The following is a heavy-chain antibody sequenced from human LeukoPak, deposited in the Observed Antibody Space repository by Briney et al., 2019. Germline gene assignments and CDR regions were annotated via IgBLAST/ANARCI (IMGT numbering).Heavy chain of an antibody. D-gene: IGHD3-10*01. V-gene: IGHV1-2*02. CDR3: ARASMVRGVIISYWFDP. CDR1: GYTFTGYY. CDR2: INPNSGGT. J-gene: IGHJ5*02. Sequence: GASVKVSCKASGYTFTGYYMHWVRQAPGQGLEWMGWINPNSGGTNYAQKFQGRVTMTRDTSISTAYMELSSLRSEDTAVYYCARASMVRGVIISYWFDPWGQGTLVTVSS.